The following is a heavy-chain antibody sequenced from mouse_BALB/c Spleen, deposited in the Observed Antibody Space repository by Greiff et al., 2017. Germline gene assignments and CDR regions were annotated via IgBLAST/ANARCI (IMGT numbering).Heavy chain of an antibody. CDR3: VRDRYDAMDY. CDR1: GFSLTSYD. Sequence: VKLVESGPGLVAPSQSLSITCTVSGFSLTSYDISWIRQPPGKGLEWLGVIWTGGGTNYNSAFMSRLSISKDNSKSQVFLKMNILQTDDTAIYYCVRDRYDAMDYWGQGTSVTVSS. CDR2: IWTGGGT. V-gene: IGHV2-9-2*01. J-gene: IGHJ4*01.